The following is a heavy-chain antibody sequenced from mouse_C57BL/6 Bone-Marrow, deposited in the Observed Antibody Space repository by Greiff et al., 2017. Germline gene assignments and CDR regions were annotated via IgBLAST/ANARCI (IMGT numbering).Heavy chain of an antibody. D-gene: IGHD2-1*01. CDR3: ARDSYGNFYYWYFDV. Sequence: EVMLVESEGGLVQPGSSMKLSCTASGFTFSDYYMAWVRQVPEKGLEWVANINYDGSSTYYLDSLKSRFIISRDNAKNILYLQMSRLKSEDTATYYCARDSYGNFYYWYFDVWGTGTTVTVSS. J-gene: IGHJ1*03. CDR1: GFTFSDYY. CDR2: INYDGSST. V-gene: IGHV5-16*01.